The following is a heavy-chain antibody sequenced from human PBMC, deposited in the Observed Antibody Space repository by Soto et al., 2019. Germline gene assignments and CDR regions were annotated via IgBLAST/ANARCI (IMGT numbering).Heavy chain of an antibody. CDR2: IYYSGST. CDR3: ARGYSGYERFDY. CDR1: GGSISSGDYY. J-gene: IGHJ4*02. Sequence: SETLSLTCTVSGGSISSGDYYWSWIRQPPGKGLEWIGYIYYSGSTYYNQSLKSRVTISVDTSKNQFSLKLSSVTAADTAVYYCARGYSGYERFDYWGQGTLVTVSS. V-gene: IGHV4-30-4*01. D-gene: IGHD5-12*01.